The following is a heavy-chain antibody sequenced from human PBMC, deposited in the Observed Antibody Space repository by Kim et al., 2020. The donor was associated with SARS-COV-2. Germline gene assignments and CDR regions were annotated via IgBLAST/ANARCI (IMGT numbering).Heavy chain of an antibody. CDR3: ARVHSSTWKIDY. J-gene: IGHJ4*02. Sequence: EYAVSVKSRITIDPDTSKHHFSLQLNSVTPEDTAVYYCARVHSSTWKIDYWGQGTLVTVSS. D-gene: IGHD2-2*01. V-gene: IGHV6-1*01.